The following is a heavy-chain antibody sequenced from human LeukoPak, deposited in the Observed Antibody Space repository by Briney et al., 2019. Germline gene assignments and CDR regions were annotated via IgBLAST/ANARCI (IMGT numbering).Heavy chain of an antibody. V-gene: IGHV3-9*01. CDR1: GFTFDDYA. CDR3: AKARRTYYFDY. D-gene: IGHD1-1*01. J-gene: IGHJ4*02. CDR2: ISWNSGSI. Sequence: GGSLRLSCAASGFTFDDYAMHWVRQAPGKGLEWVSGISWNSGSIGYADSVKGRFTISRDNAKNSLYLQMNSLRAEDTALYYCAKARRTYYFDYWGQGTLVTASS.